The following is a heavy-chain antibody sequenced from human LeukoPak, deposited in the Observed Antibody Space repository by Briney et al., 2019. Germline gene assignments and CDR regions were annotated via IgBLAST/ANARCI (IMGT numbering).Heavy chain of an antibody. V-gene: IGHV3-23*01. Sequence: QAGGSPSLYCTSSGFTFRTYVMTWVRQAPGKGLEWVSDVSDNGGDTSYADSVKGRFSISRDNAKNTVYPQMDSLRAEDTAQYYCARGTLAGYFLGYWGQRPFLTVSS. CDR1: GFTFRTYV. CDR3: ARGTLAGYFLGY. CDR2: VSDNGGDT. D-gene: IGHD3-9*01. J-gene: IGHJ4*02.